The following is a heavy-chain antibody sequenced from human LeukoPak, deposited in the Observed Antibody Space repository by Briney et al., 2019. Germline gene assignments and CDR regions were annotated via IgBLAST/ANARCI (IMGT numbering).Heavy chain of an antibody. CDR3: AILGGYGDHQSILYYYYYGMDV. Sequence: ASVKVSCKASGYTFTSYDINWVRQAPGQGLEWMGWMNPNSGNTGYAQKFQGRVTMTRNTSISTAYMELSSLRSEDTAVYYCAILGGYGDHQSILYYYYYGMDVWGQGTTVTVSS. CDR2: MNPNSGNT. V-gene: IGHV1-8*01. J-gene: IGHJ6*02. D-gene: IGHD4-17*01. CDR1: GYTFTSYD.